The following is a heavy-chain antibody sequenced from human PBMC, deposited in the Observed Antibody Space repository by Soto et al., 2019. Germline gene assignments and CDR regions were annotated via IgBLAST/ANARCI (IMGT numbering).Heavy chain of an antibody. V-gene: IGHV1-58*01. CDR1: GFTFTSSA. Sequence: ASVKVSCKASGFTFTSSAVQWVRQARGQRLEWIGWIVVGSGNTNYAQKFQERVTITRDMSTSTAYMELSSLRSEDTAVYYCAAGWGYSYGSPYYYGMDVWGQGTTVTVSS. CDR3: AAGWGYSYGSPYYYGMDV. J-gene: IGHJ6*02. CDR2: IVVGSGNT. D-gene: IGHD5-18*01.